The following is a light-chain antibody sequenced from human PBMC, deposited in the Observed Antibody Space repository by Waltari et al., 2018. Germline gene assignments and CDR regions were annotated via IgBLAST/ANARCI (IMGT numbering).Light chain of an antibody. Sequence: EIVMTQSPATLSVSHGVRATLSCRASQSVSSNVAWYQQKPGQAPRLLIFYASTRATGIPARFSGSGSGTEFTLTISSLQSEDFAVYYCQQYNNWTFGQGTKVEIK. CDR2: YAS. CDR1: QSVSSN. CDR3: QQYNNWT. V-gene: IGKV3-15*01. J-gene: IGKJ1*01.